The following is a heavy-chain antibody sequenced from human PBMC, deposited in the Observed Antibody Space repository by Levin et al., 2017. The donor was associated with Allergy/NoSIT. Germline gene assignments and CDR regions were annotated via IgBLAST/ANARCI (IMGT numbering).Heavy chain of an antibody. CDR3: ARKGTGQAFDI. V-gene: IGHV1-18*01. Sequence: ASVKVSCKASGYTFTSYGIIWVRQAPGQGLEWMGWISAYNGDTKYAQKLQGRVTMTTDTPTTTAYMELRSLRSDDTAVYYCARKGTGQAFDIWGQGTMVTVSS. D-gene: IGHD3/OR15-3a*01. J-gene: IGHJ3*02. CDR1: GYTFTSYG. CDR2: ISAYNGDT.